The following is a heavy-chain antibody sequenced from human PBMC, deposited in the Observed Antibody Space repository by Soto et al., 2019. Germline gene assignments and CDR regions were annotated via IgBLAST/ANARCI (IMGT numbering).Heavy chain of an antibody. D-gene: IGHD5-12*01. J-gene: IGHJ3*02. CDR1: GYSFTSYW. V-gene: IGHV5-51*01. Sequence: PGESLKISCKGSGYSFTSYWIGWVRQMPGKGLEWMGIIYPGDSDTRYSPSFQGQVTISADKSISTAYLQWSSLKASDTAMYYCARALNREYSGYPDAFDIWGKGTMVTVSS. CDR2: IYPGDSDT. CDR3: ARALNREYSGYPDAFDI.